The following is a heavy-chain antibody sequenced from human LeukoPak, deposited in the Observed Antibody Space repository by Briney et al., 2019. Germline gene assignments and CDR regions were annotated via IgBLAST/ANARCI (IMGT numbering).Heavy chain of an antibody. CDR1: GYTFTGHY. CDR3: ARDSGERGSGSYLIAY. Sequence: ASVKVSCKASGYTFTGHYFHWVRQAPGQGLEWMGWLNPNSGDTYYAQKFQGRVTMTRDTSISTAYMELSRLRSDDTAVYYCARDSGERGSGSYLIAYWGQGTLVTVSS. V-gene: IGHV1-2*02. J-gene: IGHJ4*02. CDR2: LNPNSGDT. D-gene: IGHD3-10*01.